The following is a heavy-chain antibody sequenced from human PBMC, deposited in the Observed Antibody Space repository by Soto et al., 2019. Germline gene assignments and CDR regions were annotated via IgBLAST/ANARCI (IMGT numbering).Heavy chain of an antibody. Sequence: LRLSCAASGLTFSASAMSWVRQAPGKGLEWVSAISGSGGSTYYADSVKGRFTISRDNSKNTLYLQMNSLRAEDTAVFYCAKVGSPIKYYFDFWGQGALVTVSS. J-gene: IGHJ4*02. V-gene: IGHV3-23*01. CDR1: GLTFSASA. CDR3: AKVGSPIKYYFDF. D-gene: IGHD3-10*01. CDR2: ISGSGGST.